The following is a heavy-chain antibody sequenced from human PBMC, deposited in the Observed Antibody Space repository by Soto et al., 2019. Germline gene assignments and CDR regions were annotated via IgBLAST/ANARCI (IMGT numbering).Heavy chain of an antibody. CDR1: GDSISGSSHY. CDR2: LYYSGNT. Sequence: PSETLSLTCTVSGDSISGSSHYWGWIRQPPGKGLEWIGSLYYSGNTFHNPSLKSRVTISVDTSKNQFSLRLNSVTAADSAVYYCARHPRQGRADYFDYWGQGTLVTVSS. V-gene: IGHV4-39*01. CDR3: ARHPRQGRADYFDY. J-gene: IGHJ4*02.